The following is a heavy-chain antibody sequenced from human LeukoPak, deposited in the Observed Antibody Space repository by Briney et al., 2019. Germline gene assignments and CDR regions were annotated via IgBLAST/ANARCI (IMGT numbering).Heavy chain of an antibody. V-gene: IGHV4-34*01. J-gene: IGHJ4*02. Sequence: SETLSLTCAVYGGSFSGYYWSWIRQPPGKGLEWIGEINHSGSTNYNPSLKSRVTISVDTSKNQFSLKLSSVTAADTAVYYCARGPPPYLWGSYRFFDYWGQGTLVTVSS. CDR1: GGSFSGYY. D-gene: IGHD3-16*02. CDR2: INHSGST. CDR3: ARGPPPYLWGSYRFFDY.